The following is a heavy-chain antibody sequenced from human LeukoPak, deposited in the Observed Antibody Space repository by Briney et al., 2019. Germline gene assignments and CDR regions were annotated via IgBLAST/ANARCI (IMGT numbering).Heavy chain of an antibody. CDR3: ARERDGYYFDY. CDR1: GGSISSYY. CDR2: IHYSGST. V-gene: IGHV4-59*01. Sequence: PSETLSLTCTVSGGSISSYYWSWIRQPPGKGLEWIGYIHYSGSTNYNPSLKSRVTISVDTSKNQFSLKLSSVTAADTAVYYCARERDGYYFDYWGQGTLVTVSS. J-gene: IGHJ4*02.